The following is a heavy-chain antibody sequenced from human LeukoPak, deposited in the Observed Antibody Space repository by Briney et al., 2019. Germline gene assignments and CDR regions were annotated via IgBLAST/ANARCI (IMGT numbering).Heavy chain of an antibody. CDR3: ARTYYYDSSGYYSAH. CDR2: IYYSGST. D-gene: IGHD3-22*01. CDR1: GGSISSSSYY. V-gene: IGHV4-39*07. J-gene: IGHJ1*01. Sequence: SETLSLTCTVSGGSISSSSYYWGWIRQPPGKGLEWIGSIYYSGSTYYNPSLKSRVTISVDTSKNQFSLKLSSVTAADTAVYYCARTYYYDSSGYYSAHWGQGTLVTVSS.